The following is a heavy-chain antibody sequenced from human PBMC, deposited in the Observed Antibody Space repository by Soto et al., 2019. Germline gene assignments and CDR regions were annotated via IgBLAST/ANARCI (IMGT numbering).Heavy chain of an antibody. D-gene: IGHD3-16*02. J-gene: IGHJ6*02. CDR2: IYTRGDT. CDR1: GGSMISYY. CDR3: AGVRDDIVYGMHV. V-gene: IGHV4-4*07. Sequence: PSETLSLTCTVSGGSMISYYWNWIRQPAGKGLEWIGRIYTRGDTNYNPSLKSRVTISIDTSKNEFSLKLTSVTAADTAVYCCAGVRDDIVYGMHVWGQGTTVAVSS.